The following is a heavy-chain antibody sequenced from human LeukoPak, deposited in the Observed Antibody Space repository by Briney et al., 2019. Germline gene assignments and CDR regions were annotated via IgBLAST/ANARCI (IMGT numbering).Heavy chain of an antibody. J-gene: IGHJ6*03. Sequence: ASVKVSCKASGYTFTSYGISWVRQAPGQGLEWMGWISAYNGNTNYAQKLQGRVTMTTDTSTSTAYMELRSLRSDDTAVYYCARDSPSSSPYYYMDVWGKGTTVTVSS. CDR1: GYTFTSYG. D-gene: IGHD6-13*01. CDR3: ARDSPSSSPYYYMDV. CDR2: ISAYNGNT. V-gene: IGHV1-18*01.